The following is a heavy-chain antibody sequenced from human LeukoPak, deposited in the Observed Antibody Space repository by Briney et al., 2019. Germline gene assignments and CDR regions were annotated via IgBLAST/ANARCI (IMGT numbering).Heavy chain of an antibody. Sequence: GGSLRLSCAASGFTFSDYYMSWIRQAPGKGLEWVSYISSSGGTMNYADSVKGRFTMSRDNAENSLYLQMNSLRTEDTAVYYCANTEYQRLGTDYWGQGTLVTVSS. CDR2: ISSSGGTM. CDR3: ANTEYQRLGTDY. CDR1: GFTFSDYY. D-gene: IGHD2-2*01. V-gene: IGHV3-11*04. J-gene: IGHJ4*02.